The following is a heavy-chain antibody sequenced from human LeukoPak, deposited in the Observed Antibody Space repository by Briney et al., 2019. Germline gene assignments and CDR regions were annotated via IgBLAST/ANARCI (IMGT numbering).Heavy chain of an antibody. CDR1: GFTFSSYA. D-gene: IGHD6-19*01. Sequence: GGSLRLSCAASGFTFSSYAMHWVRQAPGKGLEWVAVISYEGSNKYYADSVKGRFTISRDNSKNTLYLQMNSLRAEDTAVYYCTRLGGSSGVDYWGQGTLVTVSS. CDR3: TRLGGSSGVDY. J-gene: IGHJ4*02. CDR2: ISYEGSNK. V-gene: IGHV3-30*04.